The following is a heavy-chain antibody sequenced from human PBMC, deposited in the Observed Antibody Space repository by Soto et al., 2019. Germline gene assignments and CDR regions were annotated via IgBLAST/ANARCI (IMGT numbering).Heavy chain of an antibody. Sequence: PSETLCFPCGVSGYSINIAYYWGWIRQPAGTGLEWIGSVEHSGRAYYSPSLRSRLTIFIDTSKNQFSSSLTSVTAADTAMYFFAKRGYHPSGKINSFDSWGPGTLVTVSS. V-gene: IGHV4-38-2*01. CDR2: VEHSGRA. D-gene: IGHD3-10*01. CDR3: AKRGYHPSGKINSFDS. CDR1: GYSINIAYY. J-gene: IGHJ4*01.